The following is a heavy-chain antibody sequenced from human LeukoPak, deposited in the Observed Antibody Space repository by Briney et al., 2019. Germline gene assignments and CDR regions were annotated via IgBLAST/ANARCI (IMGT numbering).Heavy chain of an antibody. V-gene: IGHV4-34*01. D-gene: IGHD3-3*01. Sequence: SETLSLTCAVYGGSFSGYYWSWLRQPPGKGLEWIGEINHSGSTNYNPSLKSRVTISVDTSKNQFSLKLSSVTAADTAVYYCARGSFWSGRDYYYYYYMDVWGKGTTVTVSS. CDR3: ARGSFWSGRDYYYYYYMDV. CDR2: INHSGST. J-gene: IGHJ6*03. CDR1: GGSFSGYY.